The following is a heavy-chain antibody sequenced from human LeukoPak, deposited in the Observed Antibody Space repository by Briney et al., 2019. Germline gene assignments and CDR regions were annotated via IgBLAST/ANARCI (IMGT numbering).Heavy chain of an antibody. V-gene: IGHV3-30*18. CDR3: AKGESITIFGVVID. Sequence: GGSLRLSCAASGFTFSSYGMHWVRQAPGKGLEWVAVISYDGSNKYYADSVKGRFTISRDNSKNTLYLQMNSLRAEDTAVYYCAKGESITIFGVVIDWGQGTLVTVSS. J-gene: IGHJ4*02. D-gene: IGHD3-3*01. CDR1: GFTFSSYG. CDR2: ISYDGSNK.